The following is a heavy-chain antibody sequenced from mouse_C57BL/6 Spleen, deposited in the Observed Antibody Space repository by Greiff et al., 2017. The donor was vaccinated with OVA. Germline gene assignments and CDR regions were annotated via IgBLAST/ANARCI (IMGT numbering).Heavy chain of an antibody. D-gene: IGHD4-1*01. CDR3: ARGDWDVEGGNYFDY. V-gene: IGHV5-17*01. J-gene: IGHJ2*01. Sequence: EVKLVESGGGLVKPGGSLKLSCAASGFTFSDYGMHWVRQAPEKGLEWVAYISSGCSTIYYADTVTGRFTISSENAKYTLCVQMTSLRSGDEAMDYCARGDWDVEGGNYFDYWGQGTTLTVSS. CDR2: ISSGCSTI. CDR1: GFTFSDYG.